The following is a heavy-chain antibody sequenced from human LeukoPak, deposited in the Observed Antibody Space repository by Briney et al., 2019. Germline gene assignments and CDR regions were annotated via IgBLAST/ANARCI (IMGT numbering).Heavy chain of an antibody. CDR3: ARESSSWLIDY. D-gene: IGHD6-13*01. V-gene: IGHV3-21*01. Sequence: KAGGSLRLSCAASGFTFSTYDMKWVRQAPGKGLEWVSSISSSSSYIYYADSVKGRFTISRDNAKNSLYLQMNSLRAEDTAVYYCARESSSWLIDYWGQGTLVTVSS. CDR2: ISSSSSYI. CDR1: GFTFSTYD. J-gene: IGHJ4*02.